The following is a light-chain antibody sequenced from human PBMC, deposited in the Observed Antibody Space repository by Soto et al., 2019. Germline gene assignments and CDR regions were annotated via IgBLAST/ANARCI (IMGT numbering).Light chain of an antibody. CDR1: QSLIHSDGNTY. Sequence: DVVMTQSPLSLPVTLGQPASISCRSSQSLIHSDGNTYLSWFQQRPGQSPRRLIYEVSDRDSGVPDRFTGSGSGTDFTLKISGVEAEDVGVYYCMQGTHWPWTFGQGTEVELK. J-gene: IGKJ1*01. CDR3: MQGTHWPWT. V-gene: IGKV2-30*02. CDR2: EVS.